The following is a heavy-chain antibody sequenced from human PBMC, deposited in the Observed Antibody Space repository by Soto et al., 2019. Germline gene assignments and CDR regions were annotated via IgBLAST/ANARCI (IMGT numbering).Heavy chain of an antibody. Sequence: SETLSLTCTVSGGSINNYYWSWVRQPPGKGLEWIVYIYYSGSTNYNPSFKSRVTMSVDTSKNHFSLNLSSVTAADTAVYYCARGVNFDYWGPGTLVTVSS. CDR1: GGSINNYY. CDR3: ARGVNFDY. CDR2: IYYSGST. V-gene: IGHV4-59*01. J-gene: IGHJ4*02.